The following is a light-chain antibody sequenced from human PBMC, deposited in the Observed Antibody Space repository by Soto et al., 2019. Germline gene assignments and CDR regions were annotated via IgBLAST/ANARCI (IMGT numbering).Light chain of an antibody. CDR1: SSDVGGYNY. V-gene: IGLV2-14*01. Sequence: QSALTQPASVSGSPGQSITISCTGTSSDVGGYNYVSWYQQHPGKAPKLMIYEVSNRPSGVSNRFSGSKSGNTASLTISGLQPEDESDYYCCSYAGGNTLMFGVGTKLTVL. J-gene: IGLJ3*02. CDR2: EVS. CDR3: CSYAGGNTLM.